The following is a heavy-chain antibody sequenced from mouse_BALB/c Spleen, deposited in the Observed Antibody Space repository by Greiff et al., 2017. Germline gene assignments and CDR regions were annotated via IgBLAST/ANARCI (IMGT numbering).Heavy chain of an antibody. CDR1: GFAFSSYD. D-gene: IGHD2-1*01. CDR2: ISSGGGST. V-gene: IGHV5-12-1*01. CDR3: ARHDGNYAWFAY. Sequence: EVKLVESGGGLVKPGGSLKLSCAASGFAFSSYDMSWVRQTPEKRLEWVAYISSGGGSTYYPDTVKGRFTISRDNAKNTLYLQMSSLKSEDTAMYYCARHDGNYAWFAYWGQGTLVTVSA. J-gene: IGHJ3*01.